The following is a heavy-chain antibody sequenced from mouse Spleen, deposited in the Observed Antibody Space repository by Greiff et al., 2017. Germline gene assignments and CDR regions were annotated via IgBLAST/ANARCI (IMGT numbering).Heavy chain of an antibody. V-gene: IGHV1-53*01. J-gene: IGHJ3*01. D-gene: IGHD1-1*02. CDR2: INPSNGGT. CDR1: GYTFTSYW. CDR3: ARGGGDQAWFAY. Sequence: VKLQQPGTELVKPGASVKLSCKASGYTFTSYWMHWVKQRPGQGLEWIGNINPSNGGTNYNEKFKSKATLTVDKSSSTAYMQLSSLTSEDSAVYYCARGGGDQAWFAYWGQGTLVTVSA.